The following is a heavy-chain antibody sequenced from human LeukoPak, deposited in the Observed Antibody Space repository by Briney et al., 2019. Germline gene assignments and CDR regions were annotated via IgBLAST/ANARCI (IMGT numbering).Heavy chain of an antibody. Sequence: PGGSLRLSCAASGFTFSSYWMHWVRQAPGKGLVWVSRLNSDGSNTTYADSVKGRFTISRDNAKNMLYLQMNNLRAEDTAVYYCARDGGVGYSDDYWGQGTLVTVSS. CDR3: ARDGGVGYSDDY. D-gene: IGHD3-16*01. CDR2: LNSDGSNT. J-gene: IGHJ4*02. CDR1: GFTFSSYW. V-gene: IGHV3-74*01.